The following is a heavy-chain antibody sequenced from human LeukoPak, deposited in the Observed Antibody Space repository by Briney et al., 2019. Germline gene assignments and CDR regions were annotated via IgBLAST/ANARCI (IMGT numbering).Heavy chain of an antibody. CDR1: GFTFNSYG. Sequence: PGGSLRLSCAASGFTFNSYGMHWVRQAPGKGLEWVAAIWYGGIYKYYGDSVKGRFTISRDNSKNTVYLQMNSLRAEDTGLYYCAKDVAARPGDSGFDYWGQGTLVTVSS. CDR3: AKDVAARPGDSGFDY. D-gene: IGHD6-6*01. CDR2: IWYGGIYK. J-gene: IGHJ4*02. V-gene: IGHV3-33*06.